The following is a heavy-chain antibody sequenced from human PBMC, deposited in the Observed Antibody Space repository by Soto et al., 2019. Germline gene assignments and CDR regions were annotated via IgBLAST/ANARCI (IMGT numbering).Heavy chain of an antibody. CDR2: IIPIFGTA. Sequence: QVQLVQSGAEVKKPGSSVKVSCKASGGTFSSYAISWVRQAPGQGLEWMGGIIPIFGTANYAQKLQGRVTITADKSTSTAYMELSSLRSEDTAVYYCASTYYYDSSGYYKAFDYWGQGTLVTVSS. V-gene: IGHV1-69*06. J-gene: IGHJ4*02. D-gene: IGHD3-22*01. CDR1: GGTFSSYA. CDR3: ASTYYYDSSGYYKAFDY.